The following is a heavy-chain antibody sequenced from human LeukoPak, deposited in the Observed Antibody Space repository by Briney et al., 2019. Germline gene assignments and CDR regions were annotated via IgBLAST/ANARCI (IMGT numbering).Heavy chain of an antibody. CDR3: AKDYLGGSWPDY. V-gene: IGHV3-23*01. J-gene: IGHJ4*02. CDR2: ICGSGGST. CDR1: GFSFSSYA. D-gene: IGHD6-13*01. Sequence: GGALRLSCAASGFSFSSYAMSWVRQAPRNGLEWVSAICGSGGSTYYAHSAKGRVSISRDNSKNTLYLHMNSLRAEGTAVCYCAKDYLGGSWPDYWGQGTLVTVSS.